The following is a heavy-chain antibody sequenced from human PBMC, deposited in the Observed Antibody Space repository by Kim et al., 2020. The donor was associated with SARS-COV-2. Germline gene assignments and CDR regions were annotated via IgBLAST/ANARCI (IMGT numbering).Heavy chain of an antibody. CDR2: ISSSGSTI. D-gene: IGHD3-10*01. CDR3: ARPVYGSGSYGY. Sequence: GGSLRLSCAASGFTFSGYSMNWVRQAPGKGLEWVSYISSSGSTIYYADSVKGRFTISRDNAKNSLYLQMNSLRAEDTAVYYCARPVYGSGSYGYWGQGTLVTVSS. J-gene: IGHJ4*02. CDR1: GFTFSGYS. V-gene: IGHV3-48*01.